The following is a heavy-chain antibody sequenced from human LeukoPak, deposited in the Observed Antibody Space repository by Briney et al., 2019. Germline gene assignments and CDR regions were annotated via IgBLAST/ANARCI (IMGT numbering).Heavy chain of an antibody. J-gene: IGHJ3*02. CDR2: IYYSGST. Sequence: SETLSLTCTVSGGSISSYYWSWLRQPPGKGPEWIGYIYYSGSTNYNPSLKSRVTISVDTSKNQCSLKLTSVTAADTAVYYCASRGVAAAYDAFDIWGQGTMVTVSS. CDR1: GGSISSYY. CDR3: ASRGVAAAYDAFDI. V-gene: IGHV4-59*08. D-gene: IGHD6-13*01.